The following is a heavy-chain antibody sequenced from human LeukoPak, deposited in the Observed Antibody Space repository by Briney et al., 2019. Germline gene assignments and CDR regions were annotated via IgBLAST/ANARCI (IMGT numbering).Heavy chain of an antibody. V-gene: IGHV3-21*01. Sequence: GGSLRLSCAASGFTFSSYSMNWVRQAPGKGLEWVSSISSSSSYIYYADSVKGRFTISRDNAKNSLYLQMNSLRAEDTAVYYCAREDRDFWSGDNAEYFDYWGQGTLVTVSS. CDR1: GFTFSSYS. CDR2: ISSSSSYI. J-gene: IGHJ4*02. D-gene: IGHD3-3*01. CDR3: AREDRDFWSGDNAEYFDY.